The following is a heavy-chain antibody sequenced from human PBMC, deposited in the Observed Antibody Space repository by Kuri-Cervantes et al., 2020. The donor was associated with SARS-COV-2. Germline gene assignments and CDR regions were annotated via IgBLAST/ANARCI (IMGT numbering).Heavy chain of an antibody. V-gene: IGHV1-2*02. CDR1: GYTFTGYY. Sequence: ASVKVSCKASGYTFTGYYMHWVRQAPGQGLEWMGWINPNSGGTNYAQKFQGRVTMTRDTSISTAYMELSSLRSEDTAVYYCARDQLYSYGSTGVVTPYYGMDVWGQGTTVTVSS. CDR2: INPNSGGT. J-gene: IGHJ6*02. CDR3: ARDQLYSYGSTGVVTPYYGMDV. D-gene: IGHD4-23*01.